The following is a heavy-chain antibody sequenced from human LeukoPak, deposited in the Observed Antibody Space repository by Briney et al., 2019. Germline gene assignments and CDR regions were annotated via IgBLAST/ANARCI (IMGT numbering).Heavy chain of an antibody. V-gene: IGHV1-8*02. CDR2: MNPNSGNT. CDR1: GYTFTGYY. Sequence: ASVKVSCKASGYTFTGYYMHWVRQATGQGLEWMGWMNPNSGNTGYAQKFQGRVTMTRNTSISTAYMELSSLRSEDTAVYYCASTEGGRLGLFDPWGQGTLVTVSS. CDR3: ASTEGGRLGLFDP. J-gene: IGHJ5*02. D-gene: IGHD3-16*01.